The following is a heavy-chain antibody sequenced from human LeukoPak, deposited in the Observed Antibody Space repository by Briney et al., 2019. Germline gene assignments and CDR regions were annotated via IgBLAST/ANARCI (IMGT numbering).Heavy chain of an antibody. CDR2: ITSADYT. CDR1: GFSVSDNS. Sequence: GGSLRLSCAASGFSVSDNSMNWVCQAPGKGLEWVSLITSADYTYYSDSVKARFTISRENAKNSLYLQMNSLRAGDTAVYYCARGNYDNSGYYPSRYYGMDVWGQGATVTVSS. J-gene: IGHJ6*02. CDR3: ARGNYDNSGYYPSRYYGMDV. V-gene: IGHV3-66*01. D-gene: IGHD3-22*01.